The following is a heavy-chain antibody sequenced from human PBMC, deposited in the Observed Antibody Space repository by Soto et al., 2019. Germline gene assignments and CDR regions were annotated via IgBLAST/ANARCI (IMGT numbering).Heavy chain of an antibody. Sequence: ASMKVSCKASGYTFTSYDINWVRQATGQGLEWMGWMNPNSGNTGYAQKFQGRVTMTRNTSISTAYMELSSLRSEDTAVYYCARMYYYGSGSFDYYYYMDVWGKGTTVTVSS. J-gene: IGHJ6*03. CDR2: MNPNSGNT. V-gene: IGHV1-8*01. D-gene: IGHD3-10*01. CDR1: GYTFTSYD. CDR3: ARMYYYGSGSFDYYYYMDV.